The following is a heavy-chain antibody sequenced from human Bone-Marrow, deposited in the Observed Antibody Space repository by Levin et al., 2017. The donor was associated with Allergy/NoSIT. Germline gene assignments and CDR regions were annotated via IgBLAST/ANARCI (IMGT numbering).Heavy chain of an antibody. CDR3: ATGSASQTSDAFDI. J-gene: IGHJ3*02. D-gene: IGHD2-2*01. V-gene: IGHV4-59*01. Sequence: MPSETLSLTCTVSGGSISSYYWTWFRQPPGKGLEWIGFIYYSGSTNHNPSLNSRVTISVDTSTNQFSLKLSSVTAADTAVYYCATGSASQTSDAFDIWGPGTMVTVSS. CDR2: IYYSGST. CDR1: GGSISSYY.